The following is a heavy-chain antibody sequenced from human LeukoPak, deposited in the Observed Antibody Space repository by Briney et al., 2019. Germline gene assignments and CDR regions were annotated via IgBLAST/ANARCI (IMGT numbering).Heavy chain of an antibody. CDR2: IYYSGST. J-gene: IGHJ4*02. D-gene: IGHD2-15*01. CDR3: ARGGPTPYYFDY. Sequence: SETLSLTCTVSGGPISSYYWSWIRQPPGKGLEWIGYIYYSGSTNYNPSLKSRVTISVDTSKNQFSLKLSSVTAADTAVYYCARGGPTPYYFDYWGQGTLVTVSS. V-gene: IGHV4-59*01. CDR1: GGPISSYY.